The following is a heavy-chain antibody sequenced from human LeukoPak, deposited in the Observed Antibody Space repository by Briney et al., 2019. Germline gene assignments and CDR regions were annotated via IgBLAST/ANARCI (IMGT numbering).Heavy chain of an antibody. Sequence: GGSLRLSCAASAFTSSTYSMNWVRQAPGKGLEWVSSISSSSSYIYYADSVKGRFTISRDNAKNSLYLQMNSLRAEDTAVYYCARNPAAGGYYFDYWGQGTLVTVSS. CDR3: ARNPAAGGYYFDY. J-gene: IGHJ4*02. D-gene: IGHD6-13*01. CDR2: ISSSSSYI. V-gene: IGHV3-21*01. CDR1: AFTSSTYS.